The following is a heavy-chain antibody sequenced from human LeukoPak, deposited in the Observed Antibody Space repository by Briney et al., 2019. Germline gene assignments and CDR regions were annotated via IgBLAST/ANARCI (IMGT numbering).Heavy chain of an antibody. J-gene: IGHJ4*02. D-gene: IGHD3-9*01. CDR2: INHSGST. CDR3: ARGLSPRLRYFGWFGPFDY. V-gene: IGHV4-34*01. Sequence: PSETLSLTCAVYGGSFSGYYWSWIRQPPGKGLEWIGEINHSGSTNYNPSLKSRVTISVDTSKNQFSLKLSSVTAADTAVYYCARGLSPRLRYFGWFGPFDYWGQGTLVTVSS. CDR1: GGSFSGYY.